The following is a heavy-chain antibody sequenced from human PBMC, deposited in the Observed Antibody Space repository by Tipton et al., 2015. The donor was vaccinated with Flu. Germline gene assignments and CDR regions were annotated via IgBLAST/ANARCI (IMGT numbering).Heavy chain of an antibody. D-gene: IGHD3-16*01. CDR3: ARPLIQHVDDGPDI. CDR1: GYTFSDYW. Sequence: QLVQSGAEVKKPGESLKISCKASGYTFSDYWIGWVRQKPGRGLEWMGFIYPDDSDTRYSPSIQGQVTISADKSISTAYLQWSSLKASDTAIYYCARPLIQHVDDGPDIWGQGTMVTVSS. CDR2: IYPDDSDT. V-gene: IGHV5-51*03. J-gene: IGHJ3*02.